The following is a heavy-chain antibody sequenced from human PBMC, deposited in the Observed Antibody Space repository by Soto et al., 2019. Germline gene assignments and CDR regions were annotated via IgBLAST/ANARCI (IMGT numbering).Heavy chain of an antibody. CDR1: GYPVTAYY. Sequence: QLHLVQSGAVVKKPGASVTVSCSASGYPVTAYYMHWVRQAPGRGLEWMGGINPATGAAKYTQTFQGRGTMTRDTAPSTGFMELSGLTSEDTAVFYCARGGGVGVAGSAGFDMWGQGTLVTVSS. CDR3: ARGGGVGVAGSAGFDM. D-gene: IGHD3-3*01. V-gene: IGHV1-2*02. CDR2: INPATGAA. J-gene: IGHJ3*02.